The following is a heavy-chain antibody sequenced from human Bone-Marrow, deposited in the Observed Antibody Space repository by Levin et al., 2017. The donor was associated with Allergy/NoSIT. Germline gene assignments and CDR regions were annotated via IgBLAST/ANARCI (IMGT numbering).Heavy chain of an antibody. Sequence: SCAASGFTFSRYWMSWVRQAPGKGLEWVANIKQDGREKYYVDSVRGRFTISRDNAKNSLYLQMNSLRAEDTAVYYCARDPDDSYGYRSSNWFDPWGQGTLVTVSS. CDR3: ARDPDDSYGYRSSNWFDP. J-gene: IGHJ5*02. V-gene: IGHV3-7*01. D-gene: IGHD5-18*01. CDR1: GFTFSRYW. CDR2: IKQDGREK.